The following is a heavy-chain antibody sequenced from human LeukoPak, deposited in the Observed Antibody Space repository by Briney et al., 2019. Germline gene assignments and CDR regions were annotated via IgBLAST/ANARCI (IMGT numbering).Heavy chain of an antibody. CDR1: GGSISSGDYY. CDR3: ARVSYDFWSGYYRGNWFDP. CDR2: IYYSGST. V-gene: IGHV4-30-4*01. Sequence: PSQTLSLTCTVSGGSISSGDYYWSWIRQPPGKGLGWIGYIYYSGSTYYNPSLKSRVTISVDTSKNQFSLKLSSVTAADTAVYYCARVSYDFWSGYYRGNWFDPWGQGTLVTVSS. D-gene: IGHD3-3*01. J-gene: IGHJ5*02.